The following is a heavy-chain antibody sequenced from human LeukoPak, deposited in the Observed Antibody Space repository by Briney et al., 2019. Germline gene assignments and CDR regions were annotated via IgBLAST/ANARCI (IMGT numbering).Heavy chain of an antibody. CDR1: GYTFTGYY. D-gene: IGHD3-9*01. CDR3: ARDERRYFDWFMTFDY. CDR2: INPNSGGT. J-gene: IGHJ4*02. Sequence: ASVKVSCKASGYTFTGYYMHWVRQAPGQGLEWMGWINPNSGGTNYAQKFQGRVTMTRDTSISTAYMELSRLRSDDTAVYYCARDERRYFDWFMTFDYWGQGTLVTVSS. V-gene: IGHV1-2*02.